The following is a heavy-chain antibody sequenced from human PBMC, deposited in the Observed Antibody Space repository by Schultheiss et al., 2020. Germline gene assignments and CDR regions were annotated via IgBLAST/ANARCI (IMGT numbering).Heavy chain of an antibody. Sequence: GESLKISCAASGFTFSSYGMHWVRQAPGKGLEWVAVISYDGSNKYYADSVKGRFTISRDNSKNTLYLQMNSLRAEDTAVYYCAKDQRGGGLRYFDWFDYWGQGTLVTVSS. CDR2: ISYDGSNK. D-gene: IGHD3-9*01. CDR3: AKDQRGGGLRYFDWFDY. V-gene: IGHV3-30*18. CDR1: GFTFSSYG. J-gene: IGHJ4*02.